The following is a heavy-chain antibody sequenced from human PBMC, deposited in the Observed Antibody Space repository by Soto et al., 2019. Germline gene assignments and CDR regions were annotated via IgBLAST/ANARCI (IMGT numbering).Heavy chain of an antibody. CDR1: GFTFSNAW. V-gene: IGHV3-15*01. J-gene: IGHJ4*02. CDR3: ATKRTGITTIGPGY. CDR2: IKSKTDGGTT. D-gene: IGHD1-20*01. Sequence: PGGSLRLSCAASGFTFSNAWMSWVRQAPGKGLERVGRIKSKTDGGTTDYAAAVEGRCTISREDSKNTVYLQMDSLKTEDTAVYYCATKRTGITTIGPGYWGQGTLVTVSS.